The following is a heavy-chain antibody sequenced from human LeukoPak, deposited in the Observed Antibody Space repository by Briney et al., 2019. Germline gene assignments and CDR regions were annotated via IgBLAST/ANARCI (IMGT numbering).Heavy chain of an antibody. Sequence: AGSLCLSCAASGFTFSTNCMSWVCQPPGKGMELVSGVGISGVTTYYADSVKGRFTISTDNCTNTLYLQMNSLTAEDTAFYYCAKDHGSGSYYTLPDYWGQGTLVTVSA. CDR3: AKDHGSGSYYTLPDY. CDR2: VGISGVTT. J-gene: IGHJ4*02. CDR1: GFTFSTNC. D-gene: IGHD3-10*01. V-gene: IGHV3-23*01.